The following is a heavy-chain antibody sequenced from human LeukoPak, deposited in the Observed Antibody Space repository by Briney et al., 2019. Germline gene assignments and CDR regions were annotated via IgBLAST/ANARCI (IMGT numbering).Heavy chain of an antibody. Sequence: PGGSLRLSCAASGFTFSSYAMHWVRQAPGKGLEWVGVISYDGSNKYYADSVKGRFTISRDNSRNTLYLQMNSLRAEDTAVYYCARDFFRWVVAATPYWGQGTLVTVSS. V-gene: IGHV3-30-3*01. CDR1: GFTFSSYA. J-gene: IGHJ4*02. CDR3: ARDFFRWVVAATPY. CDR2: ISYDGSNK. D-gene: IGHD2-15*01.